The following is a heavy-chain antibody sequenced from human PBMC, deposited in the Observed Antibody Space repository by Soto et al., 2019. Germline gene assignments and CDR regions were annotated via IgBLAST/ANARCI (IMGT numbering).Heavy chain of an antibody. J-gene: IGHJ4*02. CDR1: GGSFSGYH. CDR3: ARAGYSSSWYYRKQKYFDY. V-gene: IGHV4-34*01. D-gene: IGHD6-13*01. Sequence: SETLSLTCAVYGGSFSGYHWSWIRQPPGKGLEWIGEINHSGSTNYNPSLKSRVTISVDTSKNQFSLKLSSVTAADTAVYYCARAGYSSSWYYRKQKYFDYWGQGTLVTVSS. CDR2: INHSGST.